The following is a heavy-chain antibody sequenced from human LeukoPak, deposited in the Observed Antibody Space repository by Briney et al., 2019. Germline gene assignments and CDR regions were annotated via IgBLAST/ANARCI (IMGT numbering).Heavy chain of an antibody. CDR3: ARCAVRGVIEENWFDP. D-gene: IGHD3-10*01. CDR1: GGSISSYY. Sequence: SETLSLTCTVSGGSISSYYWSWIRQPPGKGLEWIGYIYYSGSTNYNPSLKSRVTISVDTSKNQFSLKLSSVTAADTAVYYCARCAVRGVIEENWFDPWGQGTLVTVSS. J-gene: IGHJ5*02. CDR2: IYYSGST. V-gene: IGHV4-59*01.